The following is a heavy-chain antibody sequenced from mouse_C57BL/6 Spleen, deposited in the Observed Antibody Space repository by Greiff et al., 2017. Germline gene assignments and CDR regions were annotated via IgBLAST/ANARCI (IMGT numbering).Heavy chain of an antibody. J-gene: IGHJ4*01. D-gene: IGHD1-1*01. Sequence: QVQLKQPGAELVMPGASVKLSCKASGYTFTSYWMHWVKQRPGQGLEWIGEIDPSDSYTNYNQKFKGKSTLTVDKSSSTAYMQLSSLTSADSAVYYCARVYYGSSYDYAMDYWGQGTSVTVSS. CDR2: IDPSDSYT. CDR3: ARVYYGSSYDYAMDY. CDR1: GYTFTSYW. V-gene: IGHV1-69*01.